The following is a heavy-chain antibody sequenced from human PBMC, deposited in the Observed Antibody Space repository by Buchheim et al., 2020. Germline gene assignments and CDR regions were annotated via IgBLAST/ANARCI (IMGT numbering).Heavy chain of an antibody. CDR1: GFTFNSYA. J-gene: IGHJ5*02. Sequence: EVQLLESGGGLIQPGGSLRLSCAASGFTFNSYAMSWVRQAPGKGLEWVSGISDSGGSTYYAESVKGRFTISRDNSKNTLYLQMNSLRAEDTAVYYCAKDTAPVLEAAPNWFDPWGQGTL. D-gene: IGHD1-1*01. CDR2: ISDSGGST. V-gene: IGHV3-23*01. CDR3: AKDTAPVLEAAPNWFDP.